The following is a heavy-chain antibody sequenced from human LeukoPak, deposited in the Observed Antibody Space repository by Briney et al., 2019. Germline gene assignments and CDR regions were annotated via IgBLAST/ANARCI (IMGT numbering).Heavy chain of an antibody. CDR3: AKRLWSSSINCYDCWFDP. D-gene: IGHD2-2*01. J-gene: IGHJ5*02. CDR2: ISGSGGTT. V-gene: IGHV3-23*01. Sequence: GGSLRLSCAASGFTFSSYAMTWVRQDPGKGLEWVSGISGSGGTTYYADSVKGRFTISRDNSKNPLYLQMNSLRAEDTAVYYCAKRLWSSSINCYDCWFDPWGQGTLVTVSS. CDR1: GFTFSSYA.